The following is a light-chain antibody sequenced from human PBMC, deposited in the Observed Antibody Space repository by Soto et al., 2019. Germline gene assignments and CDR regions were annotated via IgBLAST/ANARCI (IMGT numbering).Light chain of an antibody. CDR3: QQYGTVPWT. J-gene: IGKJ1*01. CDR2: AAS. Sequence: EIVMTQSPATLSVSPGERVTLSCRASQSVSSDLAWYQQKPGQAPRLLIYAASSRASGIPDRFSGSGSGTDFTLSINGLDPEDLAVYYCQQYGTVPWTFGQGTKV. V-gene: IGKV3-20*01. CDR1: QSVSSD.